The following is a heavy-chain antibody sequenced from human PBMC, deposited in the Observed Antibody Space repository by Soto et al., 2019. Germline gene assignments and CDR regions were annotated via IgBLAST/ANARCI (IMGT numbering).Heavy chain of an antibody. CDR1: GFTFTSYR. D-gene: IGHD1-7*01. CDR3: ARAGDWNYVQDF. CDR2: INSDGTRI. J-gene: IGHJ4*02. V-gene: IGHV3-74*01. Sequence: GGSLRLSCAASGFTFTSYRIHWVRRAPGKGLVWVARINSDGTRINYADSVKGRFTISRDNAKNTVFLQMNSLRDDDSAVYFCARAGDWNYVQDFWGQGTLVTVSS.